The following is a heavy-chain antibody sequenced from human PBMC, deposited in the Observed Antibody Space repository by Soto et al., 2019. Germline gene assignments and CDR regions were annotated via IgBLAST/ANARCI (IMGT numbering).Heavy chain of an antibody. CDR1: GYTFTGYY. V-gene: IGHV1-2*02. Sequence: ASVKVSCKASGYTFTGYYMHWVRQAPGQGLEWMGWINPNSGGTNYAQKFQGRVTMTRDTSISTAYMELNRLRSDDTAVYYCAINPVVVVAAFDYWGQGTLVTVSS. J-gene: IGHJ4*02. CDR2: INPNSGGT. CDR3: AINPVVVVAAFDY. D-gene: IGHD2-15*01.